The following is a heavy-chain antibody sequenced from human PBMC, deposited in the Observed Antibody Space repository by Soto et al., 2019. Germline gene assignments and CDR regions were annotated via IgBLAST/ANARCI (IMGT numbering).Heavy chain of an antibody. D-gene: IGHD2-15*01. J-gene: IGHJ6*03. Sequence: SETLSLTCAVSSGSISSSNWWSWVRQPPGKGLEWIGEIYHSGSTNYNPSLKSRVTISVDKSKNQFSLKLSSVTAADTAVYYCARSPPQTLPSYYMDVWGKGTTVTVSS. V-gene: IGHV4-4*02. CDR1: SGSISSSNW. CDR3: ARSPPQTLPSYYMDV. CDR2: IYHSGST.